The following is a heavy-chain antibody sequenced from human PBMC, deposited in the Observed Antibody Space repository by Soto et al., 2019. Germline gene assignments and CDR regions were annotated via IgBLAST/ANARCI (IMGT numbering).Heavy chain of an antibody. CDR2: ISYDGSNK. D-gene: IGHD3-22*01. V-gene: IGHV3-30*18. CDR3: AKDFFGYYYDSSPLDY. CDR1: GFTFSSYG. J-gene: IGHJ4*02. Sequence: GGSLRLSCAASGFTFSSYGMHWVRQAPGKGLEWVAVISYDGSNKYYADSVKGRFTISRDNSKNTLYLQMNSLRAEDTAVYYCAKDFFGYYYDSSPLDYWGQGTLVTVSS.